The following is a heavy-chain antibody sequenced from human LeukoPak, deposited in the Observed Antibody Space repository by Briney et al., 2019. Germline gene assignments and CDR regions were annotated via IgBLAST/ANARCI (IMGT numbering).Heavy chain of an antibody. CDR1: GYTFTSYG. V-gene: IGHV1-18*01. Sequence: GASVKVSCTASGYTFTSYGISWVRQAPGQGLEWMGWISAYNGNTNYAQKLQGRVTMTTDTSTSTAYMELRSLRSDDTAVYYCARDCSSTSCYTRRFAPWGQGTRVTVSS. CDR3: ARDCSSTSCYTRRFAP. D-gene: IGHD2-2*02. CDR2: ISAYNGNT. J-gene: IGHJ5*02.